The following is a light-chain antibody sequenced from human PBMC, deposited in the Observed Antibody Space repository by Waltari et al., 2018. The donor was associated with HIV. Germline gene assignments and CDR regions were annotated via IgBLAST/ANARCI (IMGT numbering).Light chain of an antibody. J-gene: IGKJ1*01. CDR2: GAS. V-gene: IGKV3-20*01. CDR1: QPVSSSH. Sequence: DTALTQSPGTLSLSPGEGAILSCRTSQPVSSSHLAWYQQKPGQAPRLLVYGASTRAAGIPDRFSGSGSGADFTLSISRLGPEDFAVYYCHQYGSLPETFGQGTKV. CDR3: HQYGSLPET.